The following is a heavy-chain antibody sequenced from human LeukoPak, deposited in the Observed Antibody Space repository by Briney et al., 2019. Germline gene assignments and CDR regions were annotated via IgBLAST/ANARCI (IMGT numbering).Heavy chain of an antibody. J-gene: IGHJ4*02. CDR3: ARDQRTYYLGSGSYYKVGRLDF. CDR2: VIPVLGKS. CDR1: GENLSNYL. V-gene: IGHV1-69*10. Sequence: ASVKVSCKSSGENLSNYLITWVRQAPGQGLEWMGHVIPVLGKSNYAQKFQGRITITADESTNTAYMKLRSLRSEDTAVYYCARDQRTYYLGSGSYYKVGRLDFWGQGTLVTVSS. D-gene: IGHD3-10*01.